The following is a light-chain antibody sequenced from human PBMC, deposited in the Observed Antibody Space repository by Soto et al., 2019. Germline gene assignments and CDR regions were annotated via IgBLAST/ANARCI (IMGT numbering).Light chain of an antibody. CDR1: QSVSNNY. CDR3: KQYGSSGT. Sequence: EIVLTQSPGTLSLSPGERATLSCRASQSVSNNYLAWYQQKPGQAPRLLIYGASNRDTGSPARFSGSVSGTDFTRTISLLEAEDFAVYYWKQYGSSGTFGQGTKVEIK. J-gene: IGKJ1*01. CDR2: GAS. V-gene: IGKV3-20*01.